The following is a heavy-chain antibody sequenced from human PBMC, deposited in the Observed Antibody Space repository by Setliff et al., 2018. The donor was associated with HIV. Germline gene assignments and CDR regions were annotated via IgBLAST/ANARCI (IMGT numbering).Heavy chain of an antibody. J-gene: IGHJ4*02. CDR2: IHHSGST. Sequence: SETLSLTCTVSGGSISTHYWSWIRQPPGKGLEWIGEIHHSGSTNYNPSLESRVTISIDKSKNQFSLKMTSVTAADTAVYNCVRNGYYSLDYWGQGTLVTVSS. CDR1: GGSISTHY. D-gene: IGHD3-22*01. V-gene: IGHV4-59*03. CDR3: VRNGYYSLDY.